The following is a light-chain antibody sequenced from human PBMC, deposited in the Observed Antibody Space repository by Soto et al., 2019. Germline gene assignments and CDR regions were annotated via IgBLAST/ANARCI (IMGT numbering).Light chain of an antibody. Sequence: DFQLTQSPSFLSASVGDRVTITCRASQGISSYLAWYQQPPGKAPKLLIYGASTLQRGVSSRFRGSGSGTEFTLTISSLQPEDFATYYCQHLNTYPRTFGQGTKLEVK. J-gene: IGKJ2*01. CDR3: QHLNTYPRT. CDR2: GAS. V-gene: IGKV1-9*01. CDR1: QGISSY.